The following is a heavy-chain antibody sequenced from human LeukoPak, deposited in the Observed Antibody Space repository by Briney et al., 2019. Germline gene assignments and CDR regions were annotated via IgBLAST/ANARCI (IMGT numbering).Heavy chain of an antibody. D-gene: IGHD2-15*01. V-gene: IGHV1-2*02. Sequence: ASVKVSCKASGYTFTGYYIHWVRQAPEQGLEWMGWINPNNGATNYAQKFQGRITMTRDTSITTAYMELSSLRSDDTAIYYCARDVVVVVGASRSNFYFYMDVWGKGTTVTVSS. CDR1: GYTFTGYY. J-gene: IGHJ6*03. CDR3: ARDVVVVVGASRSNFYFYMDV. CDR2: INPNNGAT.